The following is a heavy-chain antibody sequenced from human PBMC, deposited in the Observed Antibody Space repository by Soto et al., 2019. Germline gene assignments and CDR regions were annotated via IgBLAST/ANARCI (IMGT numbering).Heavy chain of an antibody. V-gene: IGHV3-7*03. CDR3: ARDRGGGIGGMDV. Sequence: GGSLRLSCAASGFTFSSYWMSWVRQAPGKGLEWVANIKQDGSEKYYVDSVKGRFTISRDNAKNSLYLQMNSLRAEDTAVYYCARDRGGGIGGMDVWGQGTTVTVSS. CDR2: IKQDGSEK. D-gene: IGHD3-10*01. J-gene: IGHJ6*02. CDR1: GFTFSSYW.